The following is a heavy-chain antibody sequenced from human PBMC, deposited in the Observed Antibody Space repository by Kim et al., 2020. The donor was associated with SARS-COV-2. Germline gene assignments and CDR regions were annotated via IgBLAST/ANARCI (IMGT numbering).Heavy chain of an antibody. Sequence: QKFQGRVTMTEDTSTDTAYMELSSLRSEDTAVYYCATDLDHYYGSGGFDYWGQGTLVTVSS. J-gene: IGHJ4*02. V-gene: IGHV1-24*01. D-gene: IGHD3-10*01. CDR3: ATDLDHYYGSGGFDY.